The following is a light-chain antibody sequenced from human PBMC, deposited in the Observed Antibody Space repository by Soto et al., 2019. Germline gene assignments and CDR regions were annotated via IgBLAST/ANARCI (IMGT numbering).Light chain of an antibody. Sequence: QSALTQPPSASGTPGQRATISCSGSSSNIGSNYVYWYQQLPGTAPKLLIYSNNQRPSGVPDRFSGSKSGTSASLAISGLRSEDEADYYCAAWDDSLSGGVFGTGTKVTVL. J-gene: IGLJ1*01. V-gene: IGLV1-47*02. CDR2: SNN. CDR3: AAWDDSLSGGV. CDR1: SSNIGSNY.